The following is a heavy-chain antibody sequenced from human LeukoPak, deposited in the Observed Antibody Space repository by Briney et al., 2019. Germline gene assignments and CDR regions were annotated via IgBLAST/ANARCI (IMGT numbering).Heavy chain of an antibody. Sequence: GGSLRLSCTASGFTFSNYEMNWVRRAPGKGLEWVSYISSSGGTIYYADSVRGRFTISRDSAKNSLYLQMNSLRGEDTAFYYCARGRVSGDYVRDFYYWGQGTLVTVFS. CDR1: GFTFSNYE. V-gene: IGHV3-48*03. J-gene: IGHJ4*02. CDR2: ISSSGGTI. CDR3: ARGRVSGDYVRDFYY. D-gene: IGHD4-17*01.